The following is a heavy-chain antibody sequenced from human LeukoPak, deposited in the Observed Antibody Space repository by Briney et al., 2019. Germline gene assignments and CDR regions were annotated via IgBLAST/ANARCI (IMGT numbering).Heavy chain of an antibody. Sequence: HSGGSLRLSCAASGFTFSSYAMDWVRQAPGKGLEWVAVVSYDGSNKFHADSVKCRFTISRDNSKNTLYLQMNSLRAEDTAVYYCARDWSLGYSIDYWGQGTLVTVSS. J-gene: IGHJ4*02. CDR2: VSYDGSNK. V-gene: IGHV3-30*04. CDR3: ARDWSLGYSIDY. CDR1: GFTFSSYA. D-gene: IGHD5-18*01.